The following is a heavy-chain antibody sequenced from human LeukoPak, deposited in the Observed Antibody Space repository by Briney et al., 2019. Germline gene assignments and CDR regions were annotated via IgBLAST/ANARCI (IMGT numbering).Heavy chain of an antibody. J-gene: IGHJ3*02. Sequence: SETLSLTCAVYSGSFSGYYWSWIRQPPGKGLECIGEIYHSGSTNYNPSLKSRVTISVDTSKNQFSLKLSSVTAADTAVYYCACPQFMVRGVITRPFDIWGQGTMVTVSS. D-gene: IGHD3-10*01. CDR1: SGSFSGYY. CDR3: ACPQFMVRGVITRPFDI. CDR2: IYHSGST. V-gene: IGHV4-34*01.